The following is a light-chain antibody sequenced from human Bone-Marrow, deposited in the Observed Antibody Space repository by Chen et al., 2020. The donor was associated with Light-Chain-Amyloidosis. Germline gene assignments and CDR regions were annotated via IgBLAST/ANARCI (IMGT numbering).Light chain of an antibody. CDR2: EAS. CDR1: QSVSSH. CDR3: QQRGSWPVYT. V-gene: IGKV3-11*01. J-gene: IGKJ2*01. Sequence: EIVLTQSPATLSLSPGEGVTLSCRASQSVSSHLAWYQQKPGQAPRLLIYEASNRATGIPARFSGSGSGTDFTLTISSLEPEDFAVYYCQQRGSWPVYTFGQGTKLAIK.